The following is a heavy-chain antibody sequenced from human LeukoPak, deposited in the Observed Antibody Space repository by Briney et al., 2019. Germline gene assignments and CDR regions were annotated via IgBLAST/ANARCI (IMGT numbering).Heavy chain of an antibody. CDR3: ARESRSGGAADY. V-gene: IGHV1-69*13. D-gene: IGHD1-26*01. CDR1: GGTFSSYA. CDR2: IIPIFGTA. Sequence: SVKVSCKASGGTFSSYAISWVRQAPGQGLEWMGGIIPIFGTANYAQKFQGRVTITADESTSTAYMELSSLRSEDTAVYYCARESRSGGAADYWGQGTLVTVSS. J-gene: IGHJ4*02.